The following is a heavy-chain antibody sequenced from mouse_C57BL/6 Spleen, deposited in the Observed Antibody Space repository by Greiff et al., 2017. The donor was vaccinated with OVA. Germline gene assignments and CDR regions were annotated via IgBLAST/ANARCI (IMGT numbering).Heavy chain of an antibody. Sequence: VQLQQPGAELVMPGASVKLSCKASGYTFTSYWMHWVKQRPGQGLEWIGEIDPSDSYTNYNQKFKGKSTLTVDKSSSTAYMQLSSLTSEDSAVYYCARRVPYAMDYWGQGTSVTVSS. V-gene: IGHV1-69*01. J-gene: IGHJ4*01. CDR1: GYTFTSYW. CDR2: IDPSDSYT. CDR3: ARRVPYAMDY.